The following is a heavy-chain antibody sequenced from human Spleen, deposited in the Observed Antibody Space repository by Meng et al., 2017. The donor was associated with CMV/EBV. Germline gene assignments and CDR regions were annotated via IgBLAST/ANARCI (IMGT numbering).Heavy chain of an antibody. CDR1: SGGYY. CDR3: ARGYCSSTSCLDYRSGMDV. Sequence: SGGYYWSWIRQHPGKGLEWIGYIYYSGSTYYNPSLKSRVTISVDTSKNQFSLKLSSVTAADTAVYYCARGYCSSTSCLDYRSGMDVWGQGTTVTVSS. D-gene: IGHD2-2*01. CDR2: IYYSGST. V-gene: IGHV4-31*02. J-gene: IGHJ6*02.